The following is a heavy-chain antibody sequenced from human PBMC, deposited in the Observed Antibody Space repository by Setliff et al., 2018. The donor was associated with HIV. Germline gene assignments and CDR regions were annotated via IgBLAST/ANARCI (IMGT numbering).Heavy chain of an antibody. CDR1: GGSISSGGYY. CDR2: IYYSGRT. CDR3: AGYCGGDCYPSAYYMDV. Sequence: PSETLSLTCTVSGGSISSGGYYWSWIRQHPGKGLEWIGYIYYSGRTYYNPSLKSRVTISVDTSEIQFSLKLSSVTAADTAVYYCAGYCGGDCYPSAYYMDVWGKGTTVTVSS. J-gene: IGHJ6*03. D-gene: IGHD2-21*01. V-gene: IGHV4-31*03.